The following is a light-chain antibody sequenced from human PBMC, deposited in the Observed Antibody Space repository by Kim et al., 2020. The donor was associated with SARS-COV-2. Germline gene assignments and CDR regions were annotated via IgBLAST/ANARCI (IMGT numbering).Light chain of an antibody. J-gene: IGLJ2*01. V-gene: IGLV4-69*01. Sequence: QLVLTQSPSASASLGASVKLTCTLSSGHSSYAIAWHQQQPEKGPRYLMKLNSDGSHSKGDGIPDHFSGSSSGAERYLTISSLQSEDEADYYCQTWGTGIVVFGGGTQLTVL. CDR1: SGHSSYA. CDR3: QTWGTGIVV. CDR2: LNSDGSH.